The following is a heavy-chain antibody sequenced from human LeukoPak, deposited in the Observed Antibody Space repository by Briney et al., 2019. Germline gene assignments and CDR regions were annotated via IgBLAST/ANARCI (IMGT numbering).Heavy chain of an antibody. Sequence: PGGSLRLSCAASGFTFSNYAMSWVRQAPGKGLEWVSSIGGNSANTYYADSVKGRFTVSRDNSRNTLYLQMHSLRVEDTAVYFCAKGVRLWFAFYFDYWGQGTLVTVSS. J-gene: IGHJ4*02. CDR3: AKGVRLWFAFYFDY. CDR1: GFTFSNYA. CDR2: IGGNSANT. D-gene: IGHD5-18*01. V-gene: IGHV3-23*01.